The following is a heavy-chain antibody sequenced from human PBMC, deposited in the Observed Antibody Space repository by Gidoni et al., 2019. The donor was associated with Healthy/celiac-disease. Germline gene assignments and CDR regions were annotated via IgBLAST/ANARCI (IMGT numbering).Heavy chain of an antibody. V-gene: IGHV3-21*01. CDR1: GFTFSSYS. CDR2: ISSSSSYI. J-gene: IGHJ3*02. CDR3: ARDLIFLTDDAFDI. Sequence: EVQLVESGGGLVKPGGSLRLSCAASGFTFSSYSMNWLRQAPGKGLEWVSSISSSSSYIYYADSVKGRFTISRDNAKNSLYLQMNSLRAEDTAVYYCARDLIFLTDDAFDIWGQGTMVTVSS.